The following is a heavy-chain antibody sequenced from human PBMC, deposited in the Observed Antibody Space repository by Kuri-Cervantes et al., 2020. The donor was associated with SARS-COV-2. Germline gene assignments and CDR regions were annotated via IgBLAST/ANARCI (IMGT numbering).Heavy chain of an antibody. Sequence: GESLKISCAASGFTFSSYWMHWVRQAPGKGLEWVSSISSSSSYIYYADSVKGRFTISRDNAKNSLYLQMNSLRAEDTAVYYCARDRGKIAARIYYYGMDVWGQGTTVTVSS. J-gene: IGHJ6*02. V-gene: IGHV3-21*01. CDR3: ARDRGKIAARIYYYGMDV. CDR2: ISSSSSYI. CDR1: GFTFSSYW. D-gene: IGHD6-6*01.